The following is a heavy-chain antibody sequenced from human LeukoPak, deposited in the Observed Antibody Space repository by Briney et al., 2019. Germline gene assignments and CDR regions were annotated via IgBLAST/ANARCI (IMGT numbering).Heavy chain of an antibody. CDR1: GFTFSSYN. J-gene: IGHJ6*03. V-gene: IGHV3-30*02. CDR2: TWNHGNDQ. D-gene: IGHD3-10*01. CDR3: AKAPRPVAITMLRGVRSWYHYMDV. Sequence: AGGSLRLSCAASGFTFSSYNMHWVRQAPGKGLEWVGFTWNHGNDQDYEDSVKGRFTISRAESKITLYLQLNSVSAEATAVYYCAKAPRPVAITMLRGVRSWYHYMDVGGKGTTVTISS.